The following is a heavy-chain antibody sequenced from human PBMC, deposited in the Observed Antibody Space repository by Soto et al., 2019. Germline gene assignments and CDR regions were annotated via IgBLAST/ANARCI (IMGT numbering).Heavy chain of an antibody. Sequence: EVELVESGGGLVQPGRSLRLSCVASGVTFDDYNMHWVRQTPGNGPEWVSGVSWNSDITGYADSVKGRFTISRDNAKNSLYLQMNSLRADYTAMYYCAKVRHRGYGTFDYLGQGTLVTVSS. J-gene: IGHJ4*02. V-gene: IGHV3-9*01. CDR3: AKVRHRGYGTFDY. CDR1: GVTFDDYN. CDR2: VSWNSDIT. D-gene: IGHD1-1*01.